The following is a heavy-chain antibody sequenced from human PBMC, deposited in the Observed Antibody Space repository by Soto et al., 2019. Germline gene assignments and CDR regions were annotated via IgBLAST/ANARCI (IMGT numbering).Heavy chain of an antibody. CDR2: ISSSGDTI. Sequence: PVGSLRLSCAASGFIFSDYHMTWIRQAPGKGLELVAYISSSGDTIYYADSVKGRFTISRDNGKDSLFLQMSSLRAEDTAVYYCVRDRRISGINRGLDYWGRGTLVTVSS. V-gene: IGHV3-11*01. CDR3: VRDRRISGINRGLDY. CDR1: GFIFSDYH. J-gene: IGHJ4*02. D-gene: IGHD1-20*01.